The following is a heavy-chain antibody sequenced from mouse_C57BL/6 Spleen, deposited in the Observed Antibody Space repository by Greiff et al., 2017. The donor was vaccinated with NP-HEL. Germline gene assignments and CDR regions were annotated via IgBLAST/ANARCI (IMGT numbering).Heavy chain of an antibody. D-gene: IGHD2-4*01. J-gene: IGHJ3*01. Sequence: QVQLQQSGPELVKPGASVKISCKASGYAFSSSWMNWVKQRPGKGLEWIGRIYPGDGDTNYNGKFKGKATLTADKSSSTAYMQLNSLTSEDSAVYFCARRGIYYDYDGGYAYWGQGTMVTVSA. V-gene: IGHV1-82*01. CDR1: GYAFSSSW. CDR3: ARRGIYYDYDGGYAY. CDR2: IYPGDGDT.